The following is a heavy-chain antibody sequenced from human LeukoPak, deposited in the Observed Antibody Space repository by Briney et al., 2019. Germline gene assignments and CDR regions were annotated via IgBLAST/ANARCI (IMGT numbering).Heavy chain of an antibody. J-gene: IGHJ4*02. CDR2: IKSKPAGETI. CDR1: GFTFSNAW. CDR3: TTCGGDCYFNY. V-gene: IGHV3-15*01. D-gene: IGHD2-21*02. Sequence: GGSLRLSCAASGFTFSNAWMNWVRQAPGKGLEWVGRIKSKPAGETITYAAPVKGRFTISRDDSRKTLYLQMNSLKTEDTAVYYCTTCGGDCYFNYWGQGTLVTVSS.